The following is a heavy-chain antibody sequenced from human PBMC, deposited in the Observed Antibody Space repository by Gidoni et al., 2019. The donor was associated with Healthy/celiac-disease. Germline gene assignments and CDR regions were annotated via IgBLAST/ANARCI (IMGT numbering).Heavy chain of an antibody. V-gene: IGHV3-53*04. CDR2: IYSGGST. D-gene: IGHD6-19*01. J-gene: IGHJ4*02. Sequence: EVQLVESGGGLVQPGGSLRLSCAASGFPVSSNYMSWVRQAPGKGLEWVSVIYSGGSTYYADSVKGRFTISRHNSKNTLYLQMNSLRAEDTAVYYCARGKQAVAGIEESYYFDYWGQGTLVTVSS. CDR3: ARGKQAVAGIEESYYFDY. CDR1: GFPVSSNY.